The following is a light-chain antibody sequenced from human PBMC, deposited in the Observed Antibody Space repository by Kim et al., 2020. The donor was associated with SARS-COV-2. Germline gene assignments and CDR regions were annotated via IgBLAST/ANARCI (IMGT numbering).Light chain of an antibody. CDR3: QQFNNWPRT. J-gene: IGKJ1*01. V-gene: IGKV3-15*01. CDR1: QSISSN. CDR2: GAS. Sequence: EIVMTQSPATLSVFPGERATLSCRASQSISSNIVWYQQKPGQAPRLLMYGASTRATGIPARFSGSGSGREFTLTISSLQSEDFAVYYCQQFNNWPRTFGQGTKVDIK.